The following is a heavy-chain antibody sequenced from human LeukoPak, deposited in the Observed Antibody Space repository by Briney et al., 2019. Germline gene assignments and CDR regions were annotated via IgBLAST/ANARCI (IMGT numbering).Heavy chain of an antibody. CDR1: VGTFSNYV. Sequence: SVKVSYMASVGTFSNYVIILLRQAPGQGLEWMGRIIPMVGIVHYAQKFQGRVTITADTSTNTAYMELSSLRSEDTAVYFCARDDDRNPITICGADTHWFVPWGQGTLVTVSS. D-gene: IGHD3-3*01. V-gene: IGHV1-69*04. CDR3: ARDDDRNPITICGADTHWFVP. J-gene: IGHJ5*02. CDR2: IIPMVGIV.